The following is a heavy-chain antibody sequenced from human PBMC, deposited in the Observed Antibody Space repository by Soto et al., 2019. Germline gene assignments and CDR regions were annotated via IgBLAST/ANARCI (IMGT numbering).Heavy chain of an antibody. CDR2: ISGSGGST. V-gene: IGHV3-23*01. Sequence: EVQLLESGGGLVQPGGSLRLSCAASGFTFSSYAMSWVRQAPGKGLEWVSAISGSGGSTYYADSVKGRFTISRDNSENTLDLQINSLRAEDTAVYYCAKVTVGATTERYFDYWGQGTLVTVSS. D-gene: IGHD1-26*01. J-gene: IGHJ4*02. CDR1: GFTFSSYA. CDR3: AKVTVGATTERYFDY.